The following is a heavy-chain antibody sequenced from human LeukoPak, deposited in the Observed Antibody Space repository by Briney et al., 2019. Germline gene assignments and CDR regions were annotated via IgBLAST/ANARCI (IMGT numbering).Heavy chain of an antibody. CDR1: GFTFSSYA. Sequence: PGGSLRLSCAASGFTFSSYAMSWVRQAPGKGLEWVSAISGSGGSTYYADSVKGRFTISRDNSKNTLYLQMNSLRAEDTAVYYCAKDPAIQPHYYYYGMDVWGQGTTVTVSS. D-gene: IGHD5-18*01. V-gene: IGHV3-23*01. CDR2: ISGSGGST. J-gene: IGHJ6*02. CDR3: AKDPAIQPHYYYYGMDV.